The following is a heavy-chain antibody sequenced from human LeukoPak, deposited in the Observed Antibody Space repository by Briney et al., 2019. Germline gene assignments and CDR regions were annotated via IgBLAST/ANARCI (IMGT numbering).Heavy chain of an antibody. Sequence: SVKVSCKASGGTFSSYAISWVRQAPGQGLEWMGGIIPIFGTANYAQKFQGRVTITADESTSTAYMELRSLRSDDTAVYYCARGLEWLTRRHTWFDPWGQGTLVTVSS. CDR2: IIPIFGTA. D-gene: IGHD3-3*01. CDR3: ARGLEWLTRRHTWFDP. J-gene: IGHJ5*02. V-gene: IGHV1-69*01. CDR1: GGTFSSYA.